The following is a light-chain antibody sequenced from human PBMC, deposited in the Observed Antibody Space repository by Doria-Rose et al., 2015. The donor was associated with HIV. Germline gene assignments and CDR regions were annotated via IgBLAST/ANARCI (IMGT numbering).Light chain of an antibody. Sequence: TQSPESLGMSLGESATLNCKSNQSLLYTSKNYSAWYQQKPGQPPKLLIYWASTRQSGVPARFSGSGSGTDFTLTISSLEAEDVAVYYCQQYYDTPSFGPGTTVDIK. CDR1: QSLLYTSKNY. V-gene: IGKV4-1*01. J-gene: IGKJ3*01. CDR2: WAS. CDR3: QQYYDTPS.